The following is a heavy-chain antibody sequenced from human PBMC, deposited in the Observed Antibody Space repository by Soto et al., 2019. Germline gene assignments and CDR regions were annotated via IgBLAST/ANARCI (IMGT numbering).Heavy chain of an antibody. CDR3: AKDLRDGFDP. CDR1: GFTFSSYA. CDR2: ISYDGSNK. J-gene: IGHJ5*02. V-gene: IGHV3-30*04. Sequence: QVQLVESGGGVVQPGRSLRLSCAASGFTFSSYAMHWVRQAPGKGLEWVAVISYDGSNKYYADSVKGRFTISRDNSKNTLYLQMNSLRAEDTAVYYCAKDLRDGFDPWGQGTLVTVSS.